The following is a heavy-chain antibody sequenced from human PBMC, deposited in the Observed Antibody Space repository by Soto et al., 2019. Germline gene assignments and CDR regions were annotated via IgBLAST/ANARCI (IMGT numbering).Heavy chain of an antibody. D-gene: IGHD4-17*01. CDR2: IYHSGTT. V-gene: IGHV4-30-2*01. CDR3: ARTANDYGAYGVPVDYFGC. CDR1: GGSISRGGYS. J-gene: IGHJ4*02. Sequence: QLQLQESGSGLVKPSQTLSLTCAVSGGSISRGGYSWSWIRQPPGKGLEWIGYIYHSGTTYYNPSIKSRVTISVDRCNNQISLKLNSVPAADTAVYYCARTANDYGAYGVPVDYFGCWGQGSLVIVSS.